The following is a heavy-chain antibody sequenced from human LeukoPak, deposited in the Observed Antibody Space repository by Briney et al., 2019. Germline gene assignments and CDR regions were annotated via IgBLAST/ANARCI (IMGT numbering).Heavy chain of an antibody. CDR2: INHSGST. J-gene: IGHJ4*02. V-gene: IGHV4-34*01. D-gene: IGHD7-27*01. CDR1: GESFSGYY. CDR3: ASLTGDHAQSSADY. Sequence: PSETLSLTCAVYGESFSGYYWSWIRQPPGKGLEWIGEINHSGSTNYNPSLKSRVTMSVDTSKNQFSLKLSSVTAADTAVYYCASLTGDHAQSSADYWGQGSLVTVSS.